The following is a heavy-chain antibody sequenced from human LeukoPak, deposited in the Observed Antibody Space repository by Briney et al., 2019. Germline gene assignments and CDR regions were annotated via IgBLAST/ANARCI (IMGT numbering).Heavy chain of an antibody. CDR2: IYPGDSDT. J-gene: IGHJ6*02. D-gene: IGHD3-9*01. CDR3: ARTTYYDILTPSMDV. V-gene: IGHV5-51*01. Sequence: GESLKISCKGSGYSFTSYWIGWVRQMPGKSLEWMGIIYPGDSDTRYSPSFQGQVTISADKSISTAYLQWSSLKASDTAMYYCARTTYYDILTPSMDVWGQGTTVTVSS. CDR1: GYSFTSYW.